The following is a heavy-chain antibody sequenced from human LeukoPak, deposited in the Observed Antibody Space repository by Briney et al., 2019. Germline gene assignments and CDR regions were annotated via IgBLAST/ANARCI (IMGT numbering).Heavy chain of an antibody. J-gene: IGHJ4*02. CDR3: ARRVGRQWFHFDN. CDR1: GGSISSSDYY. CDR2: IYYSGPT. Sequence: SETLSLTCTVSGGSISSSDYYWGWIRQPPGKGLEWIGSIYYSGPTYYNPSLKSRVTISVDTSKNQFSLRLSSVTAADTAVYFCARRVGRQWFHFDNWGQGTLVTVSS. V-gene: IGHV4-39*01. D-gene: IGHD2-8*01.